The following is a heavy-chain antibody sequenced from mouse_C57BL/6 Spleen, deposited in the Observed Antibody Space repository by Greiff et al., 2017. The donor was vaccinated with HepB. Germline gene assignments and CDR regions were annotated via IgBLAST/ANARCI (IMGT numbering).Heavy chain of an antibody. CDR1: GYTFTSYW. J-gene: IGHJ2*01. CDR3: ARWSGYTEGGYYFDC. Sequence: VQLQQPGAELVRPGSSVKLSCKASGYTFTSYWMDWVKQRPGQGLEWIGNIYPSDSETHYNQKFKDKATLTVDKSSSTAYMQLSSLTSEDSAVYYCARWSGYTEGGYYFDCWGQGTTLTVSS. D-gene: IGHD1-1*01. V-gene: IGHV1-61*01. CDR2: IYPSDSET.